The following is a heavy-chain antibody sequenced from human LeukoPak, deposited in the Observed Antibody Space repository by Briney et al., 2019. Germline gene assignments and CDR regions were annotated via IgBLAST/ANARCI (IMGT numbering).Heavy chain of an antibody. D-gene: IGHD3-22*01. V-gene: IGHV1-24*01. CDR2: FDPEDGET. J-gene: IGHJ5*02. Sequence: ASVKVSFKVSGYTLTELSVHWVRQAPGKGLEWMGGFDPEDGETIYAQKFQGRVTMTEDTSTDTAYMELSSLRSEDTAVYYCASTLISSYYYDSSGKNWFDPWGQGTLVTVSS. CDR3: ASTLISSYYYDSSGKNWFDP. CDR1: GYTLTELS.